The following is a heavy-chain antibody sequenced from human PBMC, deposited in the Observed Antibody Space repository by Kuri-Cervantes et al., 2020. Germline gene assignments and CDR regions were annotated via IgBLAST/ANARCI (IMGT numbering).Heavy chain of an antibody. J-gene: IGHJ5*02. V-gene: IGHV1-2*04. CDR2: INPNSGGT. CDR3: ARKATGLRFLLDP. D-gene: IGHD3-3*01. Sequence: ASVKVSCKASGYTFTGYYMHWVRQAPGQGLEWMGWINPNSGGTNYAQKFQGWVTMTRDTSISTAYMELSRLRSDDTAVYYCARKATGLRFLLDPWGQGTLVTVSS. CDR1: GYTFTGYY.